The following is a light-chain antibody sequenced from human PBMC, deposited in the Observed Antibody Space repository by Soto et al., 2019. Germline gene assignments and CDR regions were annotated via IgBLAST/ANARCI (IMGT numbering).Light chain of an antibody. J-gene: IGKJ4*01. CDR2: GAA. CDR1: QNIRNY. Sequence: DIQMNHSPSSPSASVGDRVAITSPASQNIRNYLNWYQQKPGKAPRVLIYGAASLQSGVPSRFSGSGSGTNFSLTINSLQPEDYATYYCQQSYNIQALTFGGGTKVDIK. CDR3: QQSYNIQALT. V-gene: IGKV1-39*01.